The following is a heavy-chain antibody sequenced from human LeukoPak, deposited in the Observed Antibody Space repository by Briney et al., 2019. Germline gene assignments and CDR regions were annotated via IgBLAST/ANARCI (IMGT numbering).Heavy chain of an antibody. V-gene: IGHV4-31*03. Sequence: SQTLSLTCTVSNGSISSGGYYWGWIRQHPGKGLEWIGYIYYSGSTYYNPSLKRRVIISVDMSKDQFALKLSSVTAADTAVYYCARGAGGGVYFDYWGQGTLVTVSS. CDR1: NGSISSGGYY. CDR2: IYYSGST. J-gene: IGHJ4*02. CDR3: ARGAGGGVYFDY. D-gene: IGHD2-8*02.